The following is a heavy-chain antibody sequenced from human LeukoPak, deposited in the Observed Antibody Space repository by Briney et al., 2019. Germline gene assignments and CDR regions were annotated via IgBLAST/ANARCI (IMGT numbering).Heavy chain of an antibody. V-gene: IGHV3-21*01. CDR1: GFTFSSYS. Sequence: GGSLRLSCAASGFTFSSYSMNWVRQAPGKGLEWVSSISSSSSYIYYADSVKGRFTISRDNAKNSLYLQMNSLRAEDTAVYYCARVFPFTDDSSGRHYYYYMDVWGKGTTVTVSS. CDR2: ISSSSSYI. J-gene: IGHJ6*03. CDR3: ARVFPFTDDSSGRHYYYYMDV. D-gene: IGHD3-22*01.